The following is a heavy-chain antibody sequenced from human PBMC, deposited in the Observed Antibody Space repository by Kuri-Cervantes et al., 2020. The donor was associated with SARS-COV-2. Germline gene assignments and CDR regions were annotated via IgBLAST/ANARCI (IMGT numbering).Heavy chain of an antibody. V-gene: IGHV4-34*01. CDR2: INHSGST. D-gene: IGHD2-2*01. CDR3: ARGSVVPAANDY. CDR1: GGSFSGYY. Sequence: SETLSLSCAVCGGSFSGYYWSWIRQPPGKGLEWIGEINHSGSTNYNPSLKSRVTISVDTSKNQFSLKLSSVTAADTAVYYCARGSVVPAANDYWGQGTLVTVSS. J-gene: IGHJ4*02.